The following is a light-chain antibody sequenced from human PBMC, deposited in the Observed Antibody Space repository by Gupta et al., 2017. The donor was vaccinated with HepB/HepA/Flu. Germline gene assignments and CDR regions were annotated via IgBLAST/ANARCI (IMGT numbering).Light chain of an antibody. Sequence: DIVMTQSPDSLAVSLGERATINCKSSQSVLYSSNNKNYLAWYQQKPGQPPKLLIYWASTRECGVPDRFSGSGSGTDFTLTISSLQAEDVTIYYCKQYNSTPRTFGQGTKVEIK. CDR1: QSVLYSSNNKNY. CDR3: KQYNSTPRT. V-gene: IGKV4-1*01. CDR2: WAS. J-gene: IGKJ1*01.